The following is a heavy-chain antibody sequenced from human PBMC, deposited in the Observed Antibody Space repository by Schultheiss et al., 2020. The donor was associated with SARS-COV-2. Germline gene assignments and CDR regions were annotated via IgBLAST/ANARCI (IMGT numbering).Heavy chain of an antibody. D-gene: IGHD2-8*01. CDR1: GFTFSDYY. J-gene: IGHJ4*02. CDR2: ISSSSSYT. Sequence: GGSLRLSCAASGFTFSDYYMSWIRQAPGKGLEWVSYISSSSSYTNYADSVKGRFTISRDNAKNSLYLQMNSLRAEDTAVYYCARGYCTNGVCHYFDYWGQGTLVTVSS. CDR3: ARGYCTNGVCHYFDY. V-gene: IGHV3-11*05.